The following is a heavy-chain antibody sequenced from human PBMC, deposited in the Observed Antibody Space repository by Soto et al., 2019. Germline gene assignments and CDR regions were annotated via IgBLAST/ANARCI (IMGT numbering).Heavy chain of an antibody. CDR3: ARVEDNYYYGYMDV. CDR1: GFTFSSYS. J-gene: IGHJ6*03. CDR2: ISSSSSYI. Sequence: GGSLRLSCAASGFTFSSYSVNWVRQAPGKGLEWVSSISSSSSYIYYADSVKSRFTISRDNAKNSLYLQMNSLRAEDTAVYYCARVEDNYYYGYMDVLGKGTTVTVSS. V-gene: IGHV3-21*01.